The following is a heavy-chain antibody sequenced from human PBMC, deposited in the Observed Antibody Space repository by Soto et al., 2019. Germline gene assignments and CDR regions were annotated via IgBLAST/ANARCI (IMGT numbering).Heavy chain of an antibody. CDR1: GGSVNSGSYS. Sequence: SETLSLTCTVSGGSVNSGSYSWSWIRQPPGKGLEWIGSIYYSGSTNYNPSLKSRVTVSVGTSKNQFSLKLSSVTAADTAVYYCARDLVGVRSFDYWGQGTLVTVSS. J-gene: IGHJ4*02. CDR3: ARDLVGVRSFDY. V-gene: IGHV4-61*01. CDR2: IYYSGST. D-gene: IGHD1-26*01.